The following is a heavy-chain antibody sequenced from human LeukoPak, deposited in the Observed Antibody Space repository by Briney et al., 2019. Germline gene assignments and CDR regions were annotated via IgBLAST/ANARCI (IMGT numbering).Heavy chain of an antibody. CDR2: INHSGSA. Sequence: PSETLSLTCAGYGGSLSGSYWSWIRQPPGKGLEWIGEINHSGSANYNPSLKSRVTLSIDKSKNQFSLNLNSVTAADTAVYYCARARRDSGYYKVDYWGQGTLVTVSS. CDR1: GGSLSGSY. D-gene: IGHD3-3*01. CDR3: ARARRDSGYYKVDY. J-gene: IGHJ4*02. V-gene: IGHV4-34*01.